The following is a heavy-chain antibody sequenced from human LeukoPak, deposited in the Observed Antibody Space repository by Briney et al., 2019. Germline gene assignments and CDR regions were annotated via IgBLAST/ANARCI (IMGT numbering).Heavy chain of an antibody. CDR3: AKDGRYSSSWYYFDY. CDR2: ISGSGSTI. CDR1: GFTFSSYE. V-gene: IGHV3-48*03. Sequence: GGSLRLSCAASGFTFSSYEMNWVRQAPGKGLEWVSYISGSGSTIYYADSVQGRFTISRDNSKNTLYLQMNSLRAGDTAVYYCAKDGRYSSSWYYFDYWGQGTLVTVSS. J-gene: IGHJ4*02. D-gene: IGHD6-13*01.